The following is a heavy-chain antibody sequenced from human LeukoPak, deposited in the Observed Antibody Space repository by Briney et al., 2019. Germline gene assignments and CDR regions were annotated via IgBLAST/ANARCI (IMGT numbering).Heavy chain of an antibody. CDR1: GGSISSYY. CDR3: ARDYDFWSLHYGMDV. V-gene: IGHV4-4*07. J-gene: IGHJ6*02. Sequence: SETLSLTCTVSGGSISSYYWSWIRQPAGKGLEWIGRIYTSGSTNYNPSLKSRVPMSVDTSKNQFSLKLSSVTAADTAVYYCARDYDFWSLHYGMDVWGQGTTDTVSS. D-gene: IGHD3-3*01. CDR2: IYTSGST.